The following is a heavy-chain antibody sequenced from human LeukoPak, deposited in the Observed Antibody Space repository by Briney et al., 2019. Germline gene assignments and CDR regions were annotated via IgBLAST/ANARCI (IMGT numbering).Heavy chain of an antibody. CDR3: AREMPYDSSGYNWSDP. CDR2: IYSGGST. D-gene: IGHD3-22*01. Sequence: GGSLRLSCAASGFTVSSNYMSWVRQAPGKGLEWVPVIYSGGSTYYADSVKGRFTISRDNSKNTLYLQMNSLRAEDTAVYYCAREMPYDSSGYNWSDPWGQGTLVTVSS. J-gene: IGHJ5*02. V-gene: IGHV3-53*01. CDR1: GFTVSSNY.